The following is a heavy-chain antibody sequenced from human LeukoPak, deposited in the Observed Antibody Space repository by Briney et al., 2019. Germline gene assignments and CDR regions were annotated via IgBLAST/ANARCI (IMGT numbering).Heavy chain of an antibody. CDR1: GGTFRSNA. J-gene: IGHJ4*02. V-gene: IGHV1-69*01. CDR2: IIPIFGTA. Sequence: SVKVSCKAPGGTFRSNAISWVRQAPGQGLEWMGGIIPIFGTANYAQKFQGRVTITAAESTSTAYMELSSLRSEDTAVYYCARALGYCSSTSCYPDDYWGQGTLVTLSS. D-gene: IGHD2-2*01. CDR3: ARALGYCSSTSCYPDDY.